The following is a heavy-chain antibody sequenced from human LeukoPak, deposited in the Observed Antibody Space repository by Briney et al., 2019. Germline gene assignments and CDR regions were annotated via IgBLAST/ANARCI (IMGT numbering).Heavy chain of an antibody. J-gene: IGHJ4*02. CDR3: ARDRGYDFWSGYYGFDY. V-gene: IGHV3-48*02. CDR1: GFTFSSYS. Sequence: GGSLRLSCAASGFTFSSYSMNWVRQAPGKGLEWVSYISSSSSTIYYADSVKGRFTNSRDNAKNSLYLQMNSLRDEDTAVYYCARDRGYDFWSGYYGFDYWGQGTLVTVSS. D-gene: IGHD3-3*01. CDR2: ISSSSSTI.